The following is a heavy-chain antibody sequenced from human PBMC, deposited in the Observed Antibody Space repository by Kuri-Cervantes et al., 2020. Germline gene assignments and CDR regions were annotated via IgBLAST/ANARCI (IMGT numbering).Heavy chain of an antibody. D-gene: IGHD5-12*01. J-gene: IGHJ3*02. CDR2: INWNGGST. V-gene: IGHV3-20*01. CDR1: GFTFDDYG. Sequence: GESLKISCAASGFTFDDYGMSWVRQAPGKGLEWVSGINWNGGSTGYADSVKGRFTISRDNSKNTLYLQMNTLRAEDTAVYHCAREGYSAWDAFDIWGQGTMVTVSS. CDR3: AREGYSAWDAFDI.